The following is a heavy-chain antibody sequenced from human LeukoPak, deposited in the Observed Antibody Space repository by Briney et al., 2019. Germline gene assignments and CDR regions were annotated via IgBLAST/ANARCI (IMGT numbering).Heavy chain of an antibody. CDR1: GGSFSGYY. J-gene: IGHJ1*01. CDR3: ARGFYAEYFQH. CDR2: INHSGST. Sequence: SETLSLTCAVYGGSFSGYYWSWIRQPPGKGLEWIGEINHSGSTNYNPSLKSRVTISVNTSKNQFSLKLSSVTAADTAVYYCARGFYAEYFQHRGQGTLVTVSS. V-gene: IGHV4-34*01.